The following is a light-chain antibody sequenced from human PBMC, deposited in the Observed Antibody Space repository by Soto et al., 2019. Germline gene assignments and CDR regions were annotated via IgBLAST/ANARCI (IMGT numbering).Light chain of an antibody. Sequence: EIVLTQSPGTLSLSAGERLTLSCRASQTVSSSYLAWYQQKPGQAPRLLVYDASSRATGIPDRFSGSGSGTDFTLTISRLEPEDFAVYYCQQYGSSPFTFGPGTKVNIK. J-gene: IGKJ3*01. CDR2: DAS. V-gene: IGKV3-20*01. CDR3: QQYGSSPFT. CDR1: QTVSSSY.